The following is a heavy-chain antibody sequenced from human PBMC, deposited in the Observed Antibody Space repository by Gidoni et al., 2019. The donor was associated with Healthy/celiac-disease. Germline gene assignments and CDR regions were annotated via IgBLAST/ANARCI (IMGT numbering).Heavy chain of an antibody. Sequence: EVQLLESGGGLVQPGGSLRLSCAASGFTFSSYAMSWVSQAPGNGLEWVSAISVSGGSTYYADSVKGRFTISRDNSKNTLYLQMNSLRAEDTAVYYCAKVYGSGIIPFWGQGTMVTVSS. CDR3: AKVYGSGIIPF. J-gene: IGHJ3*01. CDR2: ISVSGGST. D-gene: IGHD3-10*01. V-gene: IGHV3-23*01. CDR1: GFTFSSYA.